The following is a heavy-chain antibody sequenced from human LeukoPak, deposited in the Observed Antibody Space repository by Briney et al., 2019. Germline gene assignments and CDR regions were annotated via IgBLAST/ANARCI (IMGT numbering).Heavy chain of an antibody. V-gene: IGHV3-7*01. CDR2: IKQDGSEK. CDR1: GFTFSSYW. Sequence: PGGSLRLSCAASGFTFSSYWMSWVRQAPGKGLEWVANIKQDGSEKYYVDSVKGRFTISRDNAKNSLYLQMNSLRAEDTAVYYCARAGYSGYDSRVFRYWGQGTLVTVSS. CDR3: ARAGYSGYDSRVFRY. D-gene: IGHD5-12*01. J-gene: IGHJ4*02.